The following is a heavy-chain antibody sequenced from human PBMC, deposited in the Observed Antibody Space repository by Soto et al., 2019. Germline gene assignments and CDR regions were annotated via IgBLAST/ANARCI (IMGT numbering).Heavy chain of an antibody. D-gene: IGHD2-15*01. CDR1: GFTFSSYA. CDR2: ISSNGGST. Sequence: EVQLVESGGGLVQPGGSLRLSCAASGFTFSSYAMHWVRQAPGKGLEYVSAISSNGGSTYYANSVKGRFTISRDNSENTLYLQMGSLRAEDMAVYYCARDSGGSFLNWGQGTLITVSS. CDR3: ARDSGGSFLN. V-gene: IGHV3-64*01. J-gene: IGHJ4*02.